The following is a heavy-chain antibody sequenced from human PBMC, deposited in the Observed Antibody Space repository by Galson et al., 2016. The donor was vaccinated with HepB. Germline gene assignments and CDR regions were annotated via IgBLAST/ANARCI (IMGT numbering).Heavy chain of an antibody. CDR1: GLTFSGFA. Sequence: SLRLSCAASGLTFSGFAMSWVRQAPGKGLEWVSSITSSSSGSYYAESVRGRFTISRDNSQNTLYLEMHSLRAEDTAVYYCAKGPGSRLKRAFDIWGQGTMVTVSS. D-gene: IGHD1-14*01. CDR2: ITSSSSGS. V-gene: IGHV3-23*01. CDR3: AKGPGSRLKRAFDI. J-gene: IGHJ3*02.